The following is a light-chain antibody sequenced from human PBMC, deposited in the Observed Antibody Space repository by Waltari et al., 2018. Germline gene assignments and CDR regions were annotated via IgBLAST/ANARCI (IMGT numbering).Light chain of an antibody. J-gene: IGLJ3*02. Sequence: QSALTQPASVSGSPGQSITIPCPGTSSHVCAYDYVSWYQQHPGKVPKLMIYDVTYRPSGISNRFSGSKSGITAFLTISGLQAEDEADYYCSSHTSSRTRVFGGGTELTVL. CDR3: SSHTSSRTRV. CDR2: DVT. V-gene: IGLV2-14*03. CDR1: SSHVCAYDY.